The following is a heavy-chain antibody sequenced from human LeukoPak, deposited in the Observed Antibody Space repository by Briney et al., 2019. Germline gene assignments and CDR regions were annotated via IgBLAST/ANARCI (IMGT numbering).Heavy chain of an antibody. Sequence: SETLSLSCTVSGGSVSSGSYFWTWLRQPPGKGLEWIGYIYYSGSTNYNPSLKSRVTISVDTSKNQFSLKLSSVTAADTAVYYCARGDVDTAMDYYYGMDVWGQGTTVTVSS. CDR2: IYYSGST. J-gene: IGHJ6*02. CDR1: GGSVSSGSYF. V-gene: IGHV4-61*01. D-gene: IGHD5-18*01. CDR3: ARGDVDTAMDYYYGMDV.